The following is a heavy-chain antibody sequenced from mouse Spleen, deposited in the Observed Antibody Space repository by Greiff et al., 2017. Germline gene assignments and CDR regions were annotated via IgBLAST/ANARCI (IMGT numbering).Heavy chain of an antibody. J-gene: IGHJ4*01. V-gene: IGHV1-50*01. CDR1: GYTFTSYW. CDR2: IDPSDSYT. CDR3: ARGSYGNSPYAMDY. D-gene: IGHD2-1*01. Sequence: VQLQQPGAELVKPGASVKLSCKASGYTFTSYWMQWVKQRPGQGLEWIGEIDPSDSYTNYNQKFKGKATLTVDTSSSTAYMQLSSLTSEDSAVYYCARGSYGNSPYAMDYWGQGTSVTVSS.